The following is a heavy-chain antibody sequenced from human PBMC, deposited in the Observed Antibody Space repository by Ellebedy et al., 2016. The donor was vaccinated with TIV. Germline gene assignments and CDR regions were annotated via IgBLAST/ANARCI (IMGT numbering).Heavy chain of an antibody. CDR2: IKQDGSEK. Sequence: GESLKISXAASGFTFSSHWMSWVRQAPGKGLEWVANIKQDGSEKYYVDSVKGRFTISRDNAKNSLYLQMNSLRAEDTAVYYCARVPSHYDFWSGYYYYYYYMDVWGKGTTVTVSS. CDR1: GFTFSSHW. D-gene: IGHD3-3*01. CDR3: ARVPSHYDFWSGYYYYYYYMDV. J-gene: IGHJ6*03. V-gene: IGHV3-7*01.